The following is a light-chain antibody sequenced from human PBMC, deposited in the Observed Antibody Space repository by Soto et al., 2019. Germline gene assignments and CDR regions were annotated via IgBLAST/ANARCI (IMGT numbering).Light chain of an antibody. J-gene: IGKJ4*01. CDR3: QQYHKWPLT. Sequence: ETVMTQSPATLSVSPGERATLSCRASQSVSSNLAWYQHKDGQAPRLLIYGASTRATGITARFSGSGSGTDFTLTISSLQSEDFAVYYCQQYHKWPLTFGGGTKVEIE. CDR2: GAS. CDR1: QSVSSN. V-gene: IGKV3-15*01.